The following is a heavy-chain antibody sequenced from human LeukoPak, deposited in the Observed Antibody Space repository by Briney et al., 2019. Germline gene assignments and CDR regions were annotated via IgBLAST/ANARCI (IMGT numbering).Heavy chain of an antibody. J-gene: IGHJ4*02. V-gene: IGHV3-23*01. D-gene: IGHD4-17*01. CDR2: ISGSGGST. Sequence: GGSLRLSCAASGFTFSSYAMSWVRQAPGKGLEWVSAISGSGGSTYYADSVKGRFTISRDNSKSTLYLQMNSLRAEDTAVYYCXXXXXGVYYGDYPYFDYWGQGTLVTVSS. CDR3: XXXXXGVYYGDYPYFDY. CDR1: GFTFSSYA.